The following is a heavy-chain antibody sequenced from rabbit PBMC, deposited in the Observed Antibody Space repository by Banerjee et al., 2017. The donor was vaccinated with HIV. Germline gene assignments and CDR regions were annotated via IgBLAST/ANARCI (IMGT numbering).Heavy chain of an antibody. CDR2: IDTGSDTT. CDR1: GFSFSTTYY. Sequence: QEQLVESGGGLVKPGASLTLTCTASGFSFSTTYYMCWVRQAPGKGLEWIACIDTGSDTTYYASWVNGRFTISKTSSTTVTLQMTSLTAADRATYFCARIYYGASGDYNLWGPGTLVTVS. CDR3: ARIYYGASGDYNL. V-gene: IGHV1S45*01. J-gene: IGHJ4*01. D-gene: IGHD8-1*01.